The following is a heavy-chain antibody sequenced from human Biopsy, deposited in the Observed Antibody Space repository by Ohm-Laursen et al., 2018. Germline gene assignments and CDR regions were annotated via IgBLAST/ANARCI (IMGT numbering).Heavy chain of an antibody. V-gene: IGHV3-69-1*02. CDR1: GFTFSDHY. CDR2: ITHAGFV. Sequence: SLRLSCAASGFTFSDHYMEWVRQAPGRGLECVASITHAGFVYYEDSLKGRFTISRDNAKNSLFLQMNSLRIEDTAFYYCAAGDNTYKLLHWGQGTLVTVSS. CDR3: AAGDNTYKLLH. J-gene: IGHJ4*02. D-gene: IGHD3-10*01.